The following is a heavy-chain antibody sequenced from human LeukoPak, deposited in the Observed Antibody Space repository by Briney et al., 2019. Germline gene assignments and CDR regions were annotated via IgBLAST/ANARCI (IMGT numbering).Heavy chain of an antibody. CDR1: GFTFSSYS. D-gene: IGHD5-18*01. CDR3: ARELGYSYGSGDY. CDR2: ISSSSSYI. Sequence: PGGSLRLSCAASGFTFSSYSMNWVRQAPGKGLEWVSSISSSSSYIYYADSVKGRFTISRDNAKNSLYPQMKSLRAEDTAVYYCARELGYSYGSGDYWGQGTLVTVSS. J-gene: IGHJ4*02. V-gene: IGHV3-21*01.